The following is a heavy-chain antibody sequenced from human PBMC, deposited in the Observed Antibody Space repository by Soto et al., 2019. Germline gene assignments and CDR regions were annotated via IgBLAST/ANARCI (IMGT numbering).Heavy chain of an antibody. CDR3: ARGLVPAAISS. CDR2: IYYSGST. V-gene: IGHV4-31*02. D-gene: IGHD2-2*01. Sequence: WTWIRQHPGKGLEWIGYIYYSGSTYYNPSLTSRLTISVGTSKNQFSLKLNSVTAADTAMYYCARGLVPAAISSWVQGTLVTVSS. J-gene: IGHJ5*02.